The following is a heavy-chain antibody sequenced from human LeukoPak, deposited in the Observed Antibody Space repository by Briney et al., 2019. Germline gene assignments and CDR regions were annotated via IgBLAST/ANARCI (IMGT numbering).Heavy chain of an antibody. Sequence: SETLSLTCAVYGGSFSGYYWSWIRQPPGKGLEWIGEINHSGSTNYNPSLKSRVTISVDTSRNQFSLNLRSVTAADTAVYFCAGDNPRTTGYSSGSSFDFWGQGIVVTVSS. CDR1: GGSFSGYY. V-gene: IGHV4-34*01. CDR3: AGDNPRTTGYSSGSSFDF. CDR2: INHSGST. J-gene: IGHJ4*02. D-gene: IGHD6-19*01.